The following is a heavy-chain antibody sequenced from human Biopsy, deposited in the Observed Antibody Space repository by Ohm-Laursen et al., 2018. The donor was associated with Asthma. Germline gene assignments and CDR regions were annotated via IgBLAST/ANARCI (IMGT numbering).Heavy chain of an antibody. D-gene: IGHD3-3*01. CDR1: GFSFSDYY. CDR2: IKQDGSEK. J-gene: IGHJ5*02. V-gene: IGHV3-7*05. CDR3: ARDTRPNWFDP. Sequence: SLRLSCTAFGFSFSDYYMTWMRQAPGKGLEWVANIKQDGSEKYYVDSVKGRFTISRDNAKNSLYLQMNSLRAEDTAVYYCARDTRPNWFDPWGQGTLVTVSS.